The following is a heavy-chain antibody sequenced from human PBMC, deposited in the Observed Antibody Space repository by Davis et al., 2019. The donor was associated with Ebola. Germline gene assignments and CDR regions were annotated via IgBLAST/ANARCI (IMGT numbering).Heavy chain of an antibody. D-gene: IGHD2-15*01. CDR3: ARVDVGSYGMDV. CDR2: ISGIGDST. CDR1: GLTFSSSA. J-gene: IGHJ6*02. Sequence: GESLKISCAASGLTFSSSAMSWVRQSPGKGLEWVSTISGIGDSTYYADSVKGRFTISRDNSKNTLYLQMNSLRAEDTAVYYCARVDVGSYGMDVWGQGTTVTVSS. V-gene: IGHV3-23*01.